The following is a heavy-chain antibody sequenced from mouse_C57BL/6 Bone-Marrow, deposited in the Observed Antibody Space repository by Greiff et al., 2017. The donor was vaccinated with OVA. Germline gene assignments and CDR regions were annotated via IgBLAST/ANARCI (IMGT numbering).Heavy chain of an antibody. V-gene: IGHV2-5*01. D-gene: IGHD2-2*01. CDR2: IWRGGST. CDR3: AKSLGSTMATTGGVLDV. CDR1: GFSLTSYG. Sequence: QVQLQQSGPGLVQPSQSLSITCTVSGFSLTSYGVHWVRQSPGKGLEWLGVIWRGGSTDYNAAFMSRLSITKDNSKSQVFFKMNSLQADDTAIYYCAKSLGSTMATTGGVLDVWGTGTTVTVSS. J-gene: IGHJ1*03.